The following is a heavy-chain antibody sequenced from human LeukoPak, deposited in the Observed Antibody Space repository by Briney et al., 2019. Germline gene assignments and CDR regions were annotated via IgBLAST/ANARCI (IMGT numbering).Heavy chain of an antibody. Sequence: SETLSLTCTVSGGSISTDYWSWMRQPPGKGLEWIGYIYYSGSTNYNPSLKSRVTISVDTSKNQFSLKLSSVTAADTAVYYCARNGGKWELKGAFDIWGQGTMVTVSS. CDR3: ARNGGKWELKGAFDI. V-gene: IGHV4-59*01. D-gene: IGHD1-26*01. J-gene: IGHJ3*02. CDR1: GGSISTDY. CDR2: IYYSGST.